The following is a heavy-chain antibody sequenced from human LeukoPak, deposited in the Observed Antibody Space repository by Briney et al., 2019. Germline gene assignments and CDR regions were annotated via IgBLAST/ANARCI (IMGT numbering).Heavy chain of an antibody. V-gene: IGHV1-8*01. CDR1: GYTFTSYD. J-gene: IGHJ5*02. CDR2: MNPNSGNT. CDR3: ARIGSRRITIFGVVKNWFGP. D-gene: IGHD3-3*01. Sequence: ASVKVSCKASGYTFTSYDINWVRQATGQGLEWMGWMNPNSGNTGYAQKFQGRVTMTRNTSISTACMELSSLRSEDTAVYYCARIGSRRITIFGVVKNWFGPWGQGTLVTVSS.